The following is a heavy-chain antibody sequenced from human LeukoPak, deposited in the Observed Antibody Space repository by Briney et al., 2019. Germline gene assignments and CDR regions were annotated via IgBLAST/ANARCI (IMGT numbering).Heavy chain of an antibody. CDR1: GGTFSSYA. J-gene: IGHJ4*02. V-gene: IGHV1-69*01. Sequence: SVKVSCKASGGTFSSYAISWARQAPGQGLEWMGGIIPIFGTANYAQKFQGRVTITADESTSTAYMELSSLRSEDTAVYYCARVLTYSSGWYYFDYWGQGTLVTVSS. CDR3: ARVLTYSSGWYYFDY. CDR2: IIPIFGTA. D-gene: IGHD6-19*01.